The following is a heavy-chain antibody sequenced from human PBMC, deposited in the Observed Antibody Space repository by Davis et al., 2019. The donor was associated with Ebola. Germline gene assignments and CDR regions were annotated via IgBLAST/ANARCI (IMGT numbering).Heavy chain of an antibody. CDR2: ISSSSSYI. CDR1: GFTFSSYS. V-gene: IGHV3-21*04. Sequence: GESLKISCAASGFTFSSYSMNWVRQAPGKGLEWVSSISSSSSYIYYADSVKGRFTISRDNSKNTLYLQMNSLRAEDTAVYYCAKRFGDFGVVTFDYWGQGTLVTVSS. D-gene: IGHD3-3*01. CDR3: AKRFGDFGVVTFDY. J-gene: IGHJ4*02.